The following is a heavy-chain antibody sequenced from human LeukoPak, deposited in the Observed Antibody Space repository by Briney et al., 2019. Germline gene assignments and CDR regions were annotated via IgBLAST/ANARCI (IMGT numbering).Heavy chain of an antibody. J-gene: IGHJ4*02. CDR3: ARDCLTTISCFAR. CDR1: RFSFSTYS. Sequence: PGGSLRLSCTASRFSFSTYSMNWVRQAPGKGLEWVSYISTSSSAIYYADSVKGRLTISRDNAKKSLYLQINSLRAEDTAVYYCARDCLTTISCFARWGQGTLVTVSS. V-gene: IGHV3-48*01. CDR2: ISTSSSAI. D-gene: IGHD2-2*01.